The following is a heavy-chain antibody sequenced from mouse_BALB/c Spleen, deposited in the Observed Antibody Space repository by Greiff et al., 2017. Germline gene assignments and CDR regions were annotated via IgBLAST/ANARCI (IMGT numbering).Heavy chain of an antibody. D-gene: IGHD2-4*01. V-gene: IGHV1S29*02. CDR2: IYPYNGGT. CDR3: ARFGRSTMTTKGMDY. Sequence: EVKLQESGPELVKPGASVKISCKASGYTFTDYNMHWVKQSHGKSLEWIGYIYPYNGGTGYNQKFKSKATLTVDNSSSTAYMELRSLTSEDSAVYYCARFGRSTMTTKGMDYWGQGTSVTVSS. J-gene: IGHJ4*01. CDR1: GYTFTDYN.